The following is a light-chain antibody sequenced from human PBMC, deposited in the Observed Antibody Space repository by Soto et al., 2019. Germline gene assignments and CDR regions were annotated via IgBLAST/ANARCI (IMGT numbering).Light chain of an antibody. J-gene: IGKJ2*01. CDR3: QQYGSSPPYT. CDR2: GSS. CDR1: QSVSNNY. V-gene: IGKV3-20*01. Sequence: EVVLTQSPGTLSLSPGERATLSCRASQSVSNNYFACYQQKPGQATMLLIFGSSDRATGIPDRFSGSGSGTDFTLTISITEPEDYAVYYYQQYGSSPPYTFGQGTQLEIK.